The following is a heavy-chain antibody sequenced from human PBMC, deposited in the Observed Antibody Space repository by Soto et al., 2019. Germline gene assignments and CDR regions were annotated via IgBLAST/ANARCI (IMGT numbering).Heavy chain of an antibody. V-gene: IGHV3-30*18. J-gene: IGHJ6*02. CDR1: GFTFSTYG. CDR2: ISYDGTNK. CDR3: AKDLQSYGDYDYYCYGMDV. D-gene: IGHD4-17*01. Sequence: QVQLVESGGGEVQPGRSLTISCAASGFTFSTYGMHWVRQTPGKGLEWVAVISYDGTNKFYSDSVKGRFTISRDNFKNTLTLQMNILRDDDTAVYSCAKDLQSYGDYDYYCYGMDVWGLGTRVTVSS.